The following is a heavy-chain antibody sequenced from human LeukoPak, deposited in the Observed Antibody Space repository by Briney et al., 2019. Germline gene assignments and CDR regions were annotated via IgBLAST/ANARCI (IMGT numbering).Heavy chain of an antibody. V-gene: IGHV3-23*01. CDR3: AKDPGYQVVYCFDY. J-gene: IGHJ4*02. CDR2: ISGSGGST. Sequence: GGSLRLSCAASGFTFSSYSMSWVRQAPGKGLGWVSGISGSGGSTDYADSVKGRFTISRDNSKNTLYLQMNSLRVEDTAVYYCAKDPGYQVVYCFDYWGQGTLVTVSS. D-gene: IGHD2-2*01. CDR1: GFTFSSYS.